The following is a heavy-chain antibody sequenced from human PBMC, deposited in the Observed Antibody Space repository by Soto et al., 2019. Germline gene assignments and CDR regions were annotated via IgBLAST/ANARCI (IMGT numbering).Heavy chain of an antibody. V-gene: IGHV5-51*01. CDR1: VYSFTSYL. J-gene: IGHJ5*02. CDR2: IYPGDSDT. D-gene: IGHD6-6*01. CDR3: ARPGGGYSSSFSGNWFDP. Sequence: WDSLKIACKFYVYSFTSYLIGWFRQIPGKCLEWIVIIYPGDSDTRYSPSFQGQFTISADKSISTAYLQWSSLKASDTAMYYCARPGGGYSSSFSGNWFDPWGQGTLVTVSS.